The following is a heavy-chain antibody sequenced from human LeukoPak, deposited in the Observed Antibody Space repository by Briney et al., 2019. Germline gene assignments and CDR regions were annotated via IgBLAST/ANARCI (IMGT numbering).Heavy chain of an antibody. CDR2: INPSGGST. J-gene: IGHJ4*02. Sequence: AAVKVSCKASGYTFTGYYMHCVRQAPGQGLEWMGIINPSGGSTSYAQKFQGRVTMTRDTSTSTVYMELSSLRSEDTAVYYCARDGGSSGYYYSYWGQGTLVTVSS. D-gene: IGHD3-22*01. V-gene: IGHV1-46*01. CDR1: GYTFTGYY. CDR3: ARDGGSSGYYYSY.